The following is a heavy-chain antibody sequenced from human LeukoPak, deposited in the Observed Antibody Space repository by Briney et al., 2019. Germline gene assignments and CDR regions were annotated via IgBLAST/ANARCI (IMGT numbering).Heavy chain of an antibody. CDR3: ARGRHSSGWSDDAFDI. J-gene: IGHJ3*02. D-gene: IGHD6-19*01. CDR1: GFTFDDYG. Sequence: GGSLRLSCATSGFTFDDYGMSLVRQAPGKGLELVSGINWNGRSTGYADSVKGRFTISRDNAKNSLYLQMNSLRAEDTALYHCARGRHSSGWSDDAFDIWGQGTMVTVSS. V-gene: IGHV3-20*01. CDR2: INWNGRST.